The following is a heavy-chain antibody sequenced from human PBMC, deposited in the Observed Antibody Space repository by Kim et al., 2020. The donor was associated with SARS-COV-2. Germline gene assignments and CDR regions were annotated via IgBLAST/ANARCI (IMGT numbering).Heavy chain of an antibody. J-gene: IGHJ5*02. CDR1: GGSISSSSYY. CDR3: ARQFLGMVRGVIVAQFDP. D-gene: IGHD3-10*01. CDR2: IYYSGST. V-gene: IGHV4-39*01. Sequence: SETLSLTCTVSGGSISSSSYYWGWIRQPPGKGLEWIGSIYYSGSTYYNPSLKSRVTISVDTSKNQFSLKLSSVTAADTAVYYCARQFLGMVRGVIVAQFDPWGQGTLVTVSS.